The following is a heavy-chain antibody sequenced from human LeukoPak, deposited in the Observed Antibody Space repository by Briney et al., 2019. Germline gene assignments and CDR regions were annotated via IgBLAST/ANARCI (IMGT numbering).Heavy chain of an antibody. J-gene: IGHJ4*02. CDR3: ARPFYYDSSRVDY. CDR2: ISSSSDSI. CDR1: GFTFSSYG. V-gene: IGHV3-48*01. Sequence: GGSLRLSCAASGFTFSSYGMNWVRQAPGKRLEWVSYISSSSDSIYYADSVKGRFTISRDNAENSLYLQMSSLRAEDTAVYYCARPFYYDSSRVDYWGRGTLVTVSS. D-gene: IGHD3-22*01.